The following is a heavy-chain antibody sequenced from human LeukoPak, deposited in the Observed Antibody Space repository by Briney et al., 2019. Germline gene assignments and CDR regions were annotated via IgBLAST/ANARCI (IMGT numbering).Heavy chain of an antibody. CDR1: GFTFSSYA. CDR2: FYNGINT. J-gene: IGHJ4*02. Sequence: GGSLRLSCSASGFTFSSYAMHWVRQAPGKGLEWVSVFYNGINTYYADSVKGRFTTSRDNSKNTLYLQMNSLRVEDTAVYFCARVGSGNTYGYGDYWGQGTLVTVSS. V-gene: IGHV3-66*01. CDR3: ARVGSGNTYGYGDY. D-gene: IGHD5-18*01.